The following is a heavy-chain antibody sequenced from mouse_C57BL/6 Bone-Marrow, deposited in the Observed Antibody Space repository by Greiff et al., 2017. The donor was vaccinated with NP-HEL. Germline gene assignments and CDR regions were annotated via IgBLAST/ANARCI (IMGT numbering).Heavy chain of an antibody. V-gene: IGHV1-66*01. CDR3: ARASFITTDFAY. J-gene: IGHJ3*01. CDR1: GYSFTSYY. D-gene: IGHD1-1*01. Sequence: VMLVESGPELVKPGASVKISCKASGYSFTSYYIHWVKQRPGQGLEWIGWIYPGSGNTKYNEKFKGKATLTADTSSSTAYMQLSSLTSEDSAVYYCARASFITTDFAYWGQGTLVTVSA. CDR2: IYPGSGNT.